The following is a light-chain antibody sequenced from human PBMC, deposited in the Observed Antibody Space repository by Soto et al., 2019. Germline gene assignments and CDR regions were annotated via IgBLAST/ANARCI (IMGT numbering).Light chain of an antibody. V-gene: IGLV1-40*01. CDR3: QSYDSRLNVV. Sequence: QSVLTQPPSVSGAPGQRVTISCTGSSSNIGAGYDVHWYQQLPGTAPKLLIYGNSNRPSGVPDRFSGSKSGTSASLAITGLQAEDEADYYCQSYDSRLNVVFGGGTKLTV. J-gene: IGLJ2*01. CDR1: SSNIGAGYD. CDR2: GNS.